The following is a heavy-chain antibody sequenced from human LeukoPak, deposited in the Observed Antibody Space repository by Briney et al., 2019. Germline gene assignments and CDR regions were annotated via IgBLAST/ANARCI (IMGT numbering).Heavy chain of an antibody. CDR1: GYIFTSYW. D-gene: IGHD2-2*02. Sequence: GASLKISCKGSGYIFTSYWIGWVRQLPGKGLEWMGIIYPGDSDTRYSPSFQGQVTISADKSISTAYLQWSSLKASDTAMYYCARTHCSSTSCYMFPGYYFDYWGQGTLVTVSS. J-gene: IGHJ4*02. CDR3: ARTHCSSTSCYMFPGYYFDY. V-gene: IGHV5-51*01. CDR2: IYPGDSDT.